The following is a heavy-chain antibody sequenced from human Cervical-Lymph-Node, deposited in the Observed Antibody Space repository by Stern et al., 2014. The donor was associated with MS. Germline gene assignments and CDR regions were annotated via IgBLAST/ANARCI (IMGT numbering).Heavy chain of an antibody. CDR1: GYTFTNYY. Sequence: VQLVESGPEVKKPGASVMVSCKTSGYTFTNYYIHWVRQAPGQGLEWMGIINPNGSFTASAQNFQGRLTMTRDTSTTTVYMRLITLTSEDPAMYYCTRAVGGVGREWGQGTLVFVSS. CDR3: TRAVGGVGRE. D-gene: IGHD3-16*01. J-gene: IGHJ4*02. CDR2: INPNGSFT. V-gene: IGHV1-46*01.